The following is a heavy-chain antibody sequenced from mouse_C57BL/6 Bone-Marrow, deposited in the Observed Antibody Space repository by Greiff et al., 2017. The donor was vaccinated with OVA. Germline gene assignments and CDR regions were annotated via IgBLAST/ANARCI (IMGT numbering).Heavy chain of an antibody. CDR1: GYTFTDYE. CDR2: IDPETGGT. D-gene: IGHD1-1*01. V-gene: IGHV1-15*01. CDR3: TRPYGSLYAMDY. J-gene: IGHJ4*01. Sequence: HVQLQLSGAELVRPGASVTLSCKASGYTFTDYEMHWVKQTPVHGLEWIGAIDPETGGTAYNQKFKGKAILTADKSSSTAYMELRSLTSEDSAVYYCTRPYGSLYAMDYWGQGTSVTVSS.